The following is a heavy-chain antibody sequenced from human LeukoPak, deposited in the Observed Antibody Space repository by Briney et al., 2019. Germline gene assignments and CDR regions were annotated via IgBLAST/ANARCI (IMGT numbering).Heavy chain of an antibody. CDR3: ARHRDYDFWSGYYTGAFDI. D-gene: IGHD3-3*01. CDR2: IYHSGST. V-gene: IGHV4-38-2*01. Sequence: PSETLSLTCAVSGFSISSGYYWGCIRQPPGKGLEWIGSIYHSGSTYYNPSLKSRVTISVDTSKNQFSLKLSSVTAADTAVYYCARHRDYDFWSGYYTGAFDIWGQGTMVTVSS. CDR1: GFSISSGYY. J-gene: IGHJ3*02.